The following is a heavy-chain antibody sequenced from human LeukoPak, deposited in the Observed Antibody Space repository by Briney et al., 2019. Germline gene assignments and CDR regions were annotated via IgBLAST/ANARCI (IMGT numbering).Heavy chain of an antibody. D-gene: IGHD6-6*01. J-gene: IGHJ5*02. CDR3: AKGGAQYSSSLGTRWFDP. CDR1: GFTFSSYA. Sequence: PGGSLRLSCAASGFTFSSYAMSWVRQAPGKGLEWASIISGDTGSTYYADSLKGRFTISRDNSKDTLYLQMNSLRAEDTAVYYCAKGGAQYSSSLGTRWFDPWGQGTLVTVSS. CDR2: ISGDTGST. V-gene: IGHV3-23*01.